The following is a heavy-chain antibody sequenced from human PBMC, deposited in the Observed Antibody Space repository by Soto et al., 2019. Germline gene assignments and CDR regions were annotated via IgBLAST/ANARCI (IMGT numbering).Heavy chain of an antibody. CDR3: AMAPYYYDSSGPDY. J-gene: IGHJ4*02. Sequence: PSETLSLTCTVSGGSISSGGYYWSWIRQHPGKGLEWIGYIYSSGTTYYNPSLKSRVTISVDPSKNQFSLKLSSVTAADTAVYYCAMAPYYYDSSGPDYWGQGTLVIVSA. CDR1: GGSISSGGYY. CDR2: IYSSGTT. D-gene: IGHD3-22*01. V-gene: IGHV4-31*03.